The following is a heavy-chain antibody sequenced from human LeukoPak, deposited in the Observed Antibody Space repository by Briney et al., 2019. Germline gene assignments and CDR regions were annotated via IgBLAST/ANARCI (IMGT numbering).Heavy chain of an antibody. D-gene: IGHD6-13*01. CDR1: GYTFTGYY. J-gene: IGHJ5*02. Sequence: ASVKVSCKASGYTFTGYYMHWVRQAPGQGHEWMGWINPNSGGTNYAQKFQGRVTMTRDTSISTAYMELSRLRSDDTAVYYCARGLLRSSNAFDPWGQGTLVTVSS. CDR3: ARGLLRSSNAFDP. CDR2: INPNSGGT. V-gene: IGHV1-2*02.